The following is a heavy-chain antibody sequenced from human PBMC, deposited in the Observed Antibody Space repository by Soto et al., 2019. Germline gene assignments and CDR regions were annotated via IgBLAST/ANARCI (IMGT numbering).Heavy chain of an antibody. Sequence: PGGSLRLSCAASGFTFSSYWMSWVRQAPGKGLEWVANIKQDGSEKYYVDSVKGRFTISRDNAKNSLYLQMNSLRAEDTAVYYCARDNSYGYGNWFDPWGQGTLVTVSS. V-gene: IGHV3-7*05. CDR3: ARDNSYGYGNWFDP. CDR2: IKQDGSEK. D-gene: IGHD5-18*01. CDR1: GFTFSSYW. J-gene: IGHJ5*02.